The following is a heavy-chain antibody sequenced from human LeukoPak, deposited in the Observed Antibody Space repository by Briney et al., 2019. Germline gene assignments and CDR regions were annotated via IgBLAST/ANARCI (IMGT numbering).Heavy chain of an antibody. CDR2: IYYSGST. CDR3: ARDQRYCSSSSCPWEPFDY. Sequence: SETLSLTCTVSGGSISTYYWSWIRQPPGKGLEYIGYIYYSGSTNYNPSLKSRVTMSLDTSKNQFSLKLSSVTAADTAVYYCARDQRYCSSSSCPWEPFDYWGQGTLVTVSS. J-gene: IGHJ4*02. D-gene: IGHD2-2*01. CDR1: GGSISTYY. V-gene: IGHV4-59*01.